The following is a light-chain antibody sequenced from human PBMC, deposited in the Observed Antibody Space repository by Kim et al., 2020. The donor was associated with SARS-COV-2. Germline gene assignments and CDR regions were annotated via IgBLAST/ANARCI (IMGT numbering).Light chain of an antibody. V-gene: IGKV3-20*01. J-gene: IGKJ2*01. CDR2: ATS. Sequence: LSPADRAPLPCRASQSVIRNYLAWYQQNPGQAPRLLIYATSSRATGIPDRFSGSGSGTEFTLTISRLEPEDFAVYYCQHYGSPPYTFGHGTKLEI. CDR1: QSVIRNY. CDR3: QHYGSPPYT.